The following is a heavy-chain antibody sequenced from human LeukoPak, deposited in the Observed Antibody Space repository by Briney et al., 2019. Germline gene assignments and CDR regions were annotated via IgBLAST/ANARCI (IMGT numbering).Heavy chain of an antibody. Sequence: KPSETLSLTCAVYGGSFTIYYWSWIRQPPGKGLEWIGEINHSGNTNYNPSLKSRGTISVDTSKNQFSLKVTSVTAADTAVYYCARPAVTQSWDRSRSFDSWGQGTLVTVSS. V-gene: IGHV4-34*01. CDR1: GGSFTIYY. CDR2: INHSGNT. J-gene: IGHJ4*02. CDR3: ARPAVTQSWDRSRSFDS. D-gene: IGHD6-25*01.